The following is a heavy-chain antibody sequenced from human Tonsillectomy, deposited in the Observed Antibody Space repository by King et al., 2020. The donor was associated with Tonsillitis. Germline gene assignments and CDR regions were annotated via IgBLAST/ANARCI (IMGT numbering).Heavy chain of an antibody. V-gene: IGHV3-73*01. D-gene: IGHD1-1*01. CDR3: SRHDETIDY. Sequence: AYAASGKGRFTISRDDSKNTAYLQMNSLKTEDPAVYYCSRHDETIDYWGQGTLVTVSS. J-gene: IGHJ4*02.